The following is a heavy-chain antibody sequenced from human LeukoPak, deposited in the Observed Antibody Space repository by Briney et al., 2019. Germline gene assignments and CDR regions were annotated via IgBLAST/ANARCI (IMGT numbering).Heavy chain of an antibody. CDR1: GYTFTSHY. CDR3: ARGPVYYYDSSGYYVDY. Sequence: GASVKVSCKASGYTFTSHYMHWVRQAPGQGLEWMGIINPNGGSTSYAQEFQGRVTLTTDTSTSTVYMELSSLRYEDTAVYYCARGPVYYYDSSGYYVDYWGQGTLVTVSS. D-gene: IGHD3-22*01. V-gene: IGHV1-46*01. J-gene: IGHJ4*02. CDR2: INPNGGST.